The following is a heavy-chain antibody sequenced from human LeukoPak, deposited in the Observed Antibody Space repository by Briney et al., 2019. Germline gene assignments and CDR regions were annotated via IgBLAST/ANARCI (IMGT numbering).Heavy chain of an antibody. V-gene: IGHV4-39*01. J-gene: IGHJ4*02. CDR2: IHYDGNT. CDR1: GGSISSSSYS. Sequence: SETLSLTCTVSGGSISSSSYSWTWIRQPPGKGLEWIGSIHYDGNTYYKPSLRSRVTISVDTSNQFSLRLSSATAADTAVYYCARDYVGVAGTFDYWGQGTLVTVSS. D-gene: IGHD6-19*01. CDR3: ARDYVGVAGTFDY.